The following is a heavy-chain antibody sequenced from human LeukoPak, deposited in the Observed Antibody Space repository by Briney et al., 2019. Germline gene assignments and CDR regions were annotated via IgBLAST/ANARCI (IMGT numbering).Heavy chain of an antibody. D-gene: IGHD3-22*01. J-gene: IGHJ4*02. V-gene: IGHV3-21*04. CDR1: GFTFTTYS. Sequence: PGGSLRLSCVASGFTFTTYSLTWVRQTPGKGLEWVSSISSTSSYIYYADSVKGRFTISRDNSKNTLYLQMNSLRAEDTAVYYCAKRDSSGSYPYYFDYWGQGTLVTVSS. CDR2: ISSTSSYI. CDR3: AKRDSSGSYPYYFDY.